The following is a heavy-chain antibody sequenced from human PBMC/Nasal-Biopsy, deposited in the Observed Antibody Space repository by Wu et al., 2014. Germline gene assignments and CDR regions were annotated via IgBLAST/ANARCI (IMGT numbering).Heavy chain of an antibody. CDR1: GFNFRDFG. CDR3: AKVVRANISGWSQGTSYYMDV. CDR2: IEYDGSTI. D-gene: IGHD6-19*01. J-gene: IGHJ6*03. Sequence: LRLSCATLGFNFRDFGMHWVRQAPGKGLEWVAFIEYDGSTIMYADSVKGRFTISRDNSKNTLYLQMNSLRAEDAAVYYCAKVVRANISGWSQGTSYYMDVWGKGTTVTVSS. V-gene: IGHV3-30-3*01.